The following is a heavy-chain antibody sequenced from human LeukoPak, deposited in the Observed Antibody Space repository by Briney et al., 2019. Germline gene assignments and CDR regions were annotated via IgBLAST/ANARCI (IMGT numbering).Heavy chain of an antibody. CDR1: GFTFSSYA. Sequence: GGSLRLPCAASGFTFSSYAMSWVRQAPGKGLEWVSAISGSGGSTYYADSVKGRFTISRDNSKNTLYLQMNSLRAEDTAVYYCAKATYYYDSSGYDYWGQGTLVTVSS. CDR3: AKATYYYDSSGYDY. J-gene: IGHJ4*02. CDR2: ISGSGGST. D-gene: IGHD3-22*01. V-gene: IGHV3-23*01.